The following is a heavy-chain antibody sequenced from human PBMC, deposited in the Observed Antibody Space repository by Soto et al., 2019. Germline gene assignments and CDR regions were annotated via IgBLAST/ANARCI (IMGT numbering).Heavy chain of an antibody. CDR3: ATSDFTGTNYGMDV. J-gene: IGHJ6*02. Sequence: SETLSLTCTVSGGSVSSGSYYWSWIRQPPGKGLEWIGYIYYSGSTNYNPSLKSRVTISVDTSKNQFSLKLSSVTAADTAVYYCATSDFTGTNYGMDVWGQGTTVTISS. CDR2: IYYSGST. CDR1: GGSVSSGSYY. D-gene: IGHD3-3*01. V-gene: IGHV4-61*01.